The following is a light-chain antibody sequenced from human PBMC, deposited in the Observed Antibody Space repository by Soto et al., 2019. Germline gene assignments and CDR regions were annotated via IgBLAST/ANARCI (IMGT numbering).Light chain of an antibody. J-gene: IGKJ5*01. CDR2: GAS. Sequence: EIVLTQSPGTLSLSPGERATLSCRASQSVSSSYLAWYQQKPGQAPRLLIYGASSRATGIPDRFSGSGSGTDFTLTISRLEPEDLAVYYGQQYGSSPPITFGQGTRLEIK. CDR1: QSVSSSY. V-gene: IGKV3-20*01. CDR3: QQYGSSPPIT.